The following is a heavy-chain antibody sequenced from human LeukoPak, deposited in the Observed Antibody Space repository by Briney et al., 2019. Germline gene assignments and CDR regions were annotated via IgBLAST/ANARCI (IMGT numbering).Heavy chain of an antibody. CDR1: GGSFSGYY. V-gene: IGHV4-34*01. J-gene: IGHJ4*02. Sequence: SETLSLTCAVYGGSFSGYYWSWIRQPPGKGLEWIGEINHSGSTDYNPSLKSRVTISVDTSKNQFSLKVNSVTAADTAVYYCARTLGWASSRYPFDGWGQGTLVTVSS. CDR3: ARTLGWASSRYPFDG. CDR2: INHSGST. D-gene: IGHD3-16*02.